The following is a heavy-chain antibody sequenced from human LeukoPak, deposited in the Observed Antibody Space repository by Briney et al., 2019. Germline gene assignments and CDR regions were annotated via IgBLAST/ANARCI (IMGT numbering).Heavy chain of an antibody. CDR1: GGSFSGYY. V-gene: IGHV4-34*01. CDR2: INHSGST. J-gene: IGHJ3*02. CDR3: ARGRKVVGVVVPAVDAFDI. D-gene: IGHD2-2*01. Sequence: SETLSLTCAVYGGSFSGYYWSWIRQPPAKGLEWIGEINHSGSTNYNPSLKSRVTLSVDTSKNQFSLKLISVTAADTAVYYCARGRKVVGVVVPAVDAFDIWGQGTMVTVSS.